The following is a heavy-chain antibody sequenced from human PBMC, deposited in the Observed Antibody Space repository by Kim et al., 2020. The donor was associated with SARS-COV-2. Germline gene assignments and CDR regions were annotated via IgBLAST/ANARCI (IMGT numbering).Heavy chain of an antibody. V-gene: IGHV3-21*01. CDR3: ARESLDWQQPSMGYYYYYMDV. Sequence: GGSLRLSCAASGFTFSSYSMNWVRQAPGKGLEWVSSISSSSSYIYYADSVKGRFTISRDNAKNSLYLQMNSLRAEDTAVYYCARESLDWQQPSMGYYYYYMDVWGKGTTVTVSS. D-gene: IGHD6-13*01. CDR1: GFTFSSYS. CDR2: ISSSSSYI. J-gene: IGHJ6*03.